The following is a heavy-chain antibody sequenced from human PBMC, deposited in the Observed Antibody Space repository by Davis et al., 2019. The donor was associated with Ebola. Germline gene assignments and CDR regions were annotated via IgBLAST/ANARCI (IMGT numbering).Heavy chain of an antibody. Sequence: GGSLRLSCAASGFIFSDYYMSWIRQAPGKGLEWVAYITSGGTIHYADSVKGRFTISRDNAKNSLFLQMNSLRGEDTAVYYCAGASGWRWYFDLWGRGTLVTV. J-gene: IGHJ2*01. CDR3: AGASGWRWYFDL. CDR1: GFIFSDYY. CDR2: ITSGGTI. V-gene: IGHV3-11*01. D-gene: IGHD6-19*01.